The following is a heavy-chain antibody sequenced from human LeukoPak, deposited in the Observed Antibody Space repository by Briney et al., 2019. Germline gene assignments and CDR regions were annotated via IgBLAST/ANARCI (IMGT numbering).Heavy chain of an antibody. Sequence: SSVKASCKASGGTFSSYAISWVRQAPGQGLEWMGGIIPIFGTANYAQKFQGRVTITADESTSTAYMELSSLRSEDTAVYYCAREVGKDGYNLDDYWGQGTLVTVSS. V-gene: IGHV1-69*01. J-gene: IGHJ4*02. CDR1: GGTFSSYA. CDR2: IIPIFGTA. CDR3: AREVGKDGYNLDDY. D-gene: IGHD5-24*01.